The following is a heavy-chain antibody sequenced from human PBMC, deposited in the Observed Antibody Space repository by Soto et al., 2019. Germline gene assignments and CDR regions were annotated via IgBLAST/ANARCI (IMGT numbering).Heavy chain of an antibody. Sequence: PGGSLRLSCVASEFTLSSYAMSWVRQAPGKGLEWVSGITSRGDTTYYADSVKGRFTISRDISKNTLYLQMSGLRAEDTAVYYCAKTGYYGDARAFDIWGQGTMVTVSS. D-gene: IGHD4-17*01. J-gene: IGHJ3*02. V-gene: IGHV3-23*01. CDR3: AKTGYYGDARAFDI. CDR2: ITSRGDTT. CDR1: EFTLSSYA.